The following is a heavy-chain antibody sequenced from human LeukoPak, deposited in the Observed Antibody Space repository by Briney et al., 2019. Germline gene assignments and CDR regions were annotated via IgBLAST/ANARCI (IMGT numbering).Heavy chain of an antibody. V-gene: IGHV3-74*01. CDR1: GFTVSGYW. Sequence: GGSLRLSPAASGFTVSGYWMDWVRQAPGKGPVWVSNINGDGSTTTYADSVKGRFTISRDNSKNTLYLQMNSLRAEDTAVYYCAKNQIYGSTTSCFGNWGQGTLVTVSS. J-gene: IGHJ4*02. CDR2: INGDGSTT. D-gene: IGHD2-2*01. CDR3: AKNQIYGSTTSCFGN.